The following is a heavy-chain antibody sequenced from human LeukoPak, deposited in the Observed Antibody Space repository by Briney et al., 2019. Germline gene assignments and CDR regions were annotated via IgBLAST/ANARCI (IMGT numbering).Heavy chain of an antibody. D-gene: IGHD1-7*01. CDR2: VNSDGGNS. CDR3: AKGGPMTGITRWFDI. J-gene: IGHJ3*02. Sequence: GGSLRLSCAASGFAFSSHAMTWVRQAPGKGLQWVSGVNSDGGNSYYADSVKGRFTISRDNSKNTLYLQMNNLRAEDTAVYYCAKGGPMTGITRWFDIWGQGTMVTVSS. CDR1: GFAFSSHA. V-gene: IGHV3-23*01.